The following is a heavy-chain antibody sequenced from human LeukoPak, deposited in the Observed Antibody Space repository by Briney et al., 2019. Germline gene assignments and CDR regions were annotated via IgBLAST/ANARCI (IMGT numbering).Heavy chain of an antibody. Sequence: PGRSLRLSCAASGFTFDDYAMHWVRQAPGKGLECVSGISWNSGSIGYADSVKGRFTISRDNAKHSLYLQMNSLRAEDTALYYCASSGSYYRNFDYWGQGTLVTVSS. CDR3: ASSGSYYRNFDY. V-gene: IGHV3-9*01. CDR1: GFTFDDYA. D-gene: IGHD3-10*01. J-gene: IGHJ4*02. CDR2: ISWNSGSI.